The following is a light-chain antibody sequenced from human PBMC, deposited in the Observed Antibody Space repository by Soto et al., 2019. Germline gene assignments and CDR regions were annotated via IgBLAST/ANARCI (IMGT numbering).Light chain of an antibody. CDR1: SSNIGSNT. J-gene: IGLJ2*01. CDR3: AAWDDSLSGRL. Sequence: QSVLTQPPSASGTPGQGVTISCSGSSSNIGSNTVNWYQQLPGTAPKLLIYSNNQRPSGVPDRFSGSKSGTSASLAISGLQSEDEADYFCAAWDDSLSGRLFGGGTKLTVL. V-gene: IGLV1-44*01. CDR2: SNN.